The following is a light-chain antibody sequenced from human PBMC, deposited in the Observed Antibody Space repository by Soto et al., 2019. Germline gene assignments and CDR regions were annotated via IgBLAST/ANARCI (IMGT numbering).Light chain of an antibody. Sequence: QSALTQPASVSGSPGQSITISCTGTSSDVGGYNYVSWYRQHPGKAPKLMIYDVSNRPSGVSNRFSGSKSGNTASLTISGLLAEDEADYYCSSYTSSSTLYVFGSGTKLTVL. V-gene: IGLV2-14*01. CDR2: DVS. J-gene: IGLJ1*01. CDR1: SSDVGGYNY. CDR3: SSYTSSSTLYV.